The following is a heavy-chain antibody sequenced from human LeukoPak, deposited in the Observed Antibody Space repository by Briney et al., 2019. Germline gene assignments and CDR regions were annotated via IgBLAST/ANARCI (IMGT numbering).Heavy chain of an antibody. CDR2: ISGSGSST. J-gene: IGHJ3*02. D-gene: IGHD3-22*01. CDR1: GFTFSDYG. CDR3: AKSWNFYDSSGDDALDI. V-gene: IGHV3-23*01. Sequence: PGGSLRLSCAVSGFTFSDYGMNGARQARGGGGEWGSGISGSGSSTYYADSVKSRLPLPRDNSKNKLYLQMNSLRVEDTAVCYCAKSWNFYDSSGDDALDIWGQGTMVTVSS.